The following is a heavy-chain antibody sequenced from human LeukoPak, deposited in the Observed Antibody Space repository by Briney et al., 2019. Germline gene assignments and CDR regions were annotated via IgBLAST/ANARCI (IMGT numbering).Heavy chain of an antibody. CDR2: INHSGST. V-gene: IGHV4-34*01. CDR1: GGSFSGYY. CDR3: ARRRSLTGYYKAPRFDY. Sequence: PSETLSLTCAVYGGSFSGYYWSWIRQPPGKGLEWIGEINHSGSTNYNPSLKSRVTISVDTSKNQFSLKLSSVTAADTAVYYCARRRSLTGYYKAPRFDYWGQGTLVTVSS. J-gene: IGHJ4*02. D-gene: IGHD3-9*01.